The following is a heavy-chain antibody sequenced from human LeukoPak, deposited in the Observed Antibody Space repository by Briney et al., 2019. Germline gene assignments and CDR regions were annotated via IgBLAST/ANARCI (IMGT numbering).Heavy chain of an antibody. J-gene: IGHJ3*02. CDR3: ARESPGYNAFDI. CDR2: ISAYNGNT. D-gene: IGHD6-13*01. Sequence: ASVKVSCKASGYTFTSYGISWVQQAPGQGLEWMGWISAYNGNTNYAQKLQGRVTMTTDTSTSTAYMELRSLRSDDTAVYYCARESPGYNAFDIWGQGTMVTVSS. V-gene: IGHV1-18*01. CDR1: GYTFTSYG.